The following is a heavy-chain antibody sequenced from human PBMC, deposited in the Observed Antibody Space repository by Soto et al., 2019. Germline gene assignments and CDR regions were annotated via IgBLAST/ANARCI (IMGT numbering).Heavy chain of an antibody. Sequence: GESLKISCKGSGYSFTSYWIGWVRQMPGKGLEWMGIIYPSDSDTRYSPSFQGQVTISADKSISTAYLQWSSLKASDTAMYYCARHVPQDIWTGYYNYWGQGTLVTVSS. V-gene: IGHV5-51*01. CDR3: ARHVPQDIWTGYYNY. D-gene: IGHD3-9*01. CDR2: IYPSDSDT. J-gene: IGHJ4*02. CDR1: GYSFTSYW.